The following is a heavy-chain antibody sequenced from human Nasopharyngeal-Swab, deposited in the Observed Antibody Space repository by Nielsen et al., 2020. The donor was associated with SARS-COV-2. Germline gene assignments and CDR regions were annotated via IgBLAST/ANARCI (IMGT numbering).Heavy chain of an antibody. D-gene: IGHD3-10*01. Sequence: WIRQPPGKGLEWIGYLYYSGITNYNPSLMSRVTISIDKSKNQFSLNLSPVNAADTAVYFCAREAYYYGSGTYDSWGQGTLVTVSS. CDR3: AREAYYYGSGTYDS. CDR2: LYYSGIT. V-gene: IGHV4-59*01. J-gene: IGHJ4*02.